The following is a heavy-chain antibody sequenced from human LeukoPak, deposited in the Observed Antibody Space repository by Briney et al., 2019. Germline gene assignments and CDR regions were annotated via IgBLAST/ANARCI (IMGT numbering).Heavy chain of an antibody. D-gene: IGHD3-3*01. CDR2: IKQDGSEK. J-gene: IGHJ3*02. Sequence: GGSLRLSCAASRFTFSSSWMSWVRQAPGKGLEWVANIKQDGSEKYYVDSVKGRFTISRDNAKSSLYLQMNSLKTEDTAVYYCTRDTELKFLEWLFHAFDIWGQGTMVTVSS. V-gene: IGHV3-7*03. CDR1: RFTFSSSW. CDR3: TRDTELKFLEWLFHAFDI.